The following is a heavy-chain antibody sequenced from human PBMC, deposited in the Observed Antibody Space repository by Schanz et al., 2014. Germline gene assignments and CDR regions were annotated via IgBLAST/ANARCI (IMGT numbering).Heavy chain of an antibody. CDR1: GFTFDKYA. V-gene: IGHV3-9*01. D-gene: IGHD6-19*01. J-gene: IGHJ4*02. CDR2: VSRSTPDI. Sequence: VQVVESGGGLVQPGKSLRLSCAASGFTFDKYAMHWVRQAPGKGLEWVSYVSRSTPDIYYADSVKGRFTISRDNAKSSLYLQMNSLRVEDTAVYYCAASSGWHPSTDYWGQGTLVTVSS. CDR3: AASSGWHPSTDY.